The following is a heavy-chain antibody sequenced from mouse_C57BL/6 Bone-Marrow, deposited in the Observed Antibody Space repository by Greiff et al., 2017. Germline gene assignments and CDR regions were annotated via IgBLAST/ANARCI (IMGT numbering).Heavy chain of an antibody. D-gene: IGHD1-1*01. CDR2: IYPRSGNT. J-gene: IGHJ3*01. V-gene: IGHV1-81*01. Sequence: QVQLQQSGAELARPGASVKLSCKASGYTFTSYGISWVKQRTGQGLEWIGEIYPRSGNTYYNEKFKGKATLTADKSSSTAYMELRSLTSEDSAVYFCAISGSSLSWFAYWGQGTLVTVSA. CDR3: AISGSSLSWFAY. CDR1: GYTFTSYG.